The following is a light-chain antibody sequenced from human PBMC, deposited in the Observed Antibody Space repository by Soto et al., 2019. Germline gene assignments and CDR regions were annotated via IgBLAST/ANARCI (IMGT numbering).Light chain of an antibody. CDR2: DAS. CDR3: QQYNFYWT. V-gene: IGKV1-5*01. J-gene: IGKJ1*01. Sequence: DVQLTQSPSTRSGSVEDRVTITCRDSKIIHTWVAWYQKKPGKAPKLLIYDASRLESGVPSRFSGGGSGTEFTLTISSLQPDDFASYYCQQYNFYWTFGQGSKVDIK. CDR1: KIIHTW.